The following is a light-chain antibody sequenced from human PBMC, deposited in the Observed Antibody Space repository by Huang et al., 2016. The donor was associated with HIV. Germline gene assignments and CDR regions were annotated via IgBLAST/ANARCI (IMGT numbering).Light chain of an antibody. CDR3: QQYNNWPGT. CDR1: QSFSNN. Sequence: EIVMTQSPATLSVSPGERATLSCWASQSFSNNLAWYQQKPGQAPRLLIYGASTRATGIPARVSGSGSGTEFTLTISSLQSEDFAVYYCQQYNNWPGTFGQGTKVEIK. CDR2: GAS. J-gene: IGKJ1*01. V-gene: IGKV3-15*01.